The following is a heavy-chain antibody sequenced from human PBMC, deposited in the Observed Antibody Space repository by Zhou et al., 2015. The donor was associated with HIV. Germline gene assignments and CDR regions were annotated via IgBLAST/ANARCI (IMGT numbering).Heavy chain of an antibody. CDR3: ARASLDY. J-gene: IGHJ4*02. V-gene: IGHV3-7*04. Sequence: EVQLVESGGGLVQPGGSLRLSCAASRFTFSNYWMSWVRQAPGKGLEWVANINQDGSAKYYLDSLKGRFTISRDNAKNSLYLQMNNLRVEDTAVYYCARASLDYWGQGTLVTVSS. CDR1: RFTFSNYW. CDR2: INQDGSAK.